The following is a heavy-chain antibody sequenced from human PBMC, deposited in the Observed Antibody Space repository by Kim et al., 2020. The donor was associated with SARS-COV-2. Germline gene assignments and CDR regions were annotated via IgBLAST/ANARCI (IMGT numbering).Heavy chain of an antibody. V-gene: IGHV1-46*01. J-gene: IGHJ4*02. D-gene: IGHD6-6*01. CDR2: T. CDR3: ARDGSSSGFDY. Sequence: TSYAQKFQGRVTMTRDTSTSTVYMELSSLRSEDTAVYYCARDGSSSGFDYWGQGTLVTVSS.